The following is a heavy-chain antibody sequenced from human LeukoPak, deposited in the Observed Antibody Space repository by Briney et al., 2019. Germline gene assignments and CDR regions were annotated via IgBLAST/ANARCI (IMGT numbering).Heavy chain of an antibody. CDR3: ARGYQRPDY. D-gene: IGHD2-2*01. CDR1: GFTFHDYA. Sequence: PGGSLRLSCTASGFTFHDYAMSWVRQAPGKGLEWVGFIRSKAYGATTEYAASVKGRFTISRDDSKSIAYLQMNSLRVEDTAVYYCARGYQRPDYWGQGTLITVSS. CDR2: IRSKAYGATT. J-gene: IGHJ4*02. V-gene: IGHV3-49*04.